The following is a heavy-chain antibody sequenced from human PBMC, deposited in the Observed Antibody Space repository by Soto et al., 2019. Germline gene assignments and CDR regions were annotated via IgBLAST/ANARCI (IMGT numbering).Heavy chain of an antibody. J-gene: IGHJ6*02. Sequence: QVQLVQSGAEVKKPGSSVKVSCKASGGTFSSYAISWVRQAPGQGLEWMGGIIPIFGTANYAQKVQGRVTITADEPTRTAYMELSSLRSEDTAVYYCASPYCGGDCYSGDYYYYGMDVWGQGTTVTVSS. CDR1: GGTFSSYA. CDR3: ASPYCGGDCYSGDYYYYGMDV. D-gene: IGHD2-21*02. V-gene: IGHV1-69*01. CDR2: IIPIFGTA.